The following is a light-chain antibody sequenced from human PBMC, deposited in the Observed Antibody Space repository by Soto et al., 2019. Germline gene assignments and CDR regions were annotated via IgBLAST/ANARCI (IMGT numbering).Light chain of an antibody. CDR3: AAWDDSLSGRV. J-gene: IGLJ3*02. V-gene: IGLV1-47*02. CDR1: SSNIGSNY. Sequence: QSVLTQPPSASGTPGQRVTISCSRSSSNIGSNYVYWYQQLPGTAPKLLIYSNNQRPSGVPDRFSGSKSGTSASLAISGLRSEDEADYYCAAWDDSLSGRVFGGGTKLTVL. CDR2: SNN.